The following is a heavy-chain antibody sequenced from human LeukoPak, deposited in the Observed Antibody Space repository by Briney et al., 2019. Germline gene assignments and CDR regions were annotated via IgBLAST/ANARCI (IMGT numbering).Heavy chain of an antibody. V-gene: IGHV3-21*01. D-gene: IGHD4-23*01. CDR2: ISSSSSYI. CDR1: GFTFSSYG. CDR3: ARGRTNSGWFDP. Sequence: PGRSLRLSCAASGFTFSSYGMHWVRQAPGKGLEWVSSISSSSSYIYYADSVKGRFTISRDNAKNSLYLQMNSLRAEDTAVYYCARGRTNSGWFDPWGQGTLVTVSS. J-gene: IGHJ5*02.